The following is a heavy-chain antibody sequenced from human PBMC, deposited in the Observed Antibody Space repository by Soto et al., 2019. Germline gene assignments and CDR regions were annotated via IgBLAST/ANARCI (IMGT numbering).Heavy chain of an antibody. V-gene: IGHV3-23*01. CDR3: AKAIRDQLLYGIDC. CDR2: IRGSGDST. CDR1: GFTFSTYA. Sequence: EVQLLESGGGLVQPGGSLRLSCATAGFTFSTYAMSWVRQAPGKGLEWVSAIRGSGDSTYYADSVKGRFTISRDNSKNTFYLLMISLRVEDTAVYYCAKAIRDQLLYGIDCWGQGTQVTVSS. J-gene: IGHJ4*02. D-gene: IGHD2-2*02.